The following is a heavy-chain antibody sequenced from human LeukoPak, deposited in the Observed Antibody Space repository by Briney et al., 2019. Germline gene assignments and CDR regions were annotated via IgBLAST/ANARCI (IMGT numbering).Heavy chain of an antibody. D-gene: IGHD4-23*01. J-gene: IGHJ6*03. V-gene: IGHV1-69*13. Sequence: ASVKVSRKASGGTFSSYAISWVRQAPGQGLEWMGGIIPIFGTANYAQKFQGRVTITADESTSTAYMELSSLRSEDTAVYYCARDVPIGNKRYYYYYMDVWGKGTTVTVSS. CDR2: IIPIFGTA. CDR3: ARDVPIGNKRYYYYYMDV. CDR1: GGTFSSYA.